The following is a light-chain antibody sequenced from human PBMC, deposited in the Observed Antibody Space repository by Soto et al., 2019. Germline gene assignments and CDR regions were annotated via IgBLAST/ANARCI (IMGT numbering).Light chain of an antibody. Sequence: EIVLTQSPDTLSLSPGERATLSCRASQSVRSERLAWYQQKRGQAPTLLIFDASSRASGTPERFSGCGSGTDLTLTISRLEPQDFAVYYCQEYDGAPPITFGLGTRLEIK. CDR3: QEYDGAPPIT. V-gene: IGKV3-20*01. CDR1: QSVRSER. CDR2: DAS. J-gene: IGKJ5*01.